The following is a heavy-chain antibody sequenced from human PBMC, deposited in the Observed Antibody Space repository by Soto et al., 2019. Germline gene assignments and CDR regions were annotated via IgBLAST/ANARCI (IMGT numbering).Heavy chain of an antibody. Sequence: QVQLVQSGAEVKRPGASVKVSCKASGETFSKSTXXXXXXXXXXXXEWMGRFIPMLGTSNYAQKFQGRVTITADKXXXXXXXXXXXXXXXXXXXXXXXXXXXXXXXXFDYWGQGTLVTVSS. CDR1: GETFSKST. V-gene: IGHV1-69*08. J-gene: IGHJ4*02. CDR2: FIPMLGTS. CDR3: XXXXXXXXXXFDY.